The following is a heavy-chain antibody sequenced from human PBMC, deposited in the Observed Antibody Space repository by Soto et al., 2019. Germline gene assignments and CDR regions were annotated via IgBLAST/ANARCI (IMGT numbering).Heavy chain of an antibody. CDR3: AKGYYDILTGLDY. D-gene: IGHD3-9*01. J-gene: IGHJ4*02. CDR2: ISGGGDNT. V-gene: IGHV3-23*01. Sequence: EVQLLESGGGLVQPGGSLRLSCAASGFTFSNYAVSWVRQAPGKGLEWVSGISGGGDNTYYAESVKGRFTISRDNSKNMLYQQMNSLGADDTAVYYCAKGYYDILTGLDYSGQGTLVTVSP. CDR1: GFTFSNYA.